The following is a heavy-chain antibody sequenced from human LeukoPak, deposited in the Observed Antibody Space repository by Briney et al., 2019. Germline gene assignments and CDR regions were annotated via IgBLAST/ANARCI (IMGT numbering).Heavy chain of an antibody. D-gene: IGHD1-1*01. CDR3: ARGRGYPGIS. Sequence: ASVKVSCKAFGYTFTSNYMHWVRQAPGQGPEWMGVISPSGGSTTYAQKLQGRVTMTTDTSTSTAYMELRSLRSDDTAVYYCARGRGYPGISWGQGTLVTVSS. CDR2: ISPSGGST. J-gene: IGHJ5*02. CDR1: GYTFTSNY. V-gene: IGHV1-46*01.